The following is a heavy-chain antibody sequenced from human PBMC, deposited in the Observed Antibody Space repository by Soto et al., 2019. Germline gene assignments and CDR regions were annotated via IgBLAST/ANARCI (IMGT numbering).Heavy chain of an antibody. CDR1: GGIFTRYD. CDR2: IIPIFGTA. CDR3: ARASVGPPGGGSWIMPFDY. J-gene: IGHJ4*02. D-gene: IGHD2-15*01. Sequence: QVQLVQSGAEVKKPGSSVKVSCKASGGIFTRYDIRWVRHAPGQGLEWMGAIIPIFGTANYAQKFQGRVTITADASTSTAYMELSSLRSEDTAIYYCARASVGPPGGGSWIMPFDYWGQGALVTVSS. V-gene: IGHV1-69*01.